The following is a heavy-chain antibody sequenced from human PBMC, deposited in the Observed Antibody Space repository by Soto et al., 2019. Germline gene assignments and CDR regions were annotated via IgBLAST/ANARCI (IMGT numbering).Heavy chain of an antibody. CDR2: IYSGGST. CDR1: EFTVSSSY. CDR3: ARAPPYCSSTSYPGTFDI. V-gene: IGHV3-53*01. Sequence: GGSLRLSCAASEFTVSSSYMTWVRQAPGKGLEWVSVIYSGGSTYYADSVRGRFTISRDNSKNTLYLQMNSLRAEDTAVYYCARAPPYCSSTSYPGTFDIWGQGTMVTVSS. D-gene: IGHD2-2*01. J-gene: IGHJ3*02.